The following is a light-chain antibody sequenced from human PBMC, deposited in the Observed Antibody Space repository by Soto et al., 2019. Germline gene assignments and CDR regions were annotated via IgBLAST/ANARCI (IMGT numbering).Light chain of an antibody. CDR1: QTIGTF. J-gene: IGKJ2*01. CDR2: AAS. CDR3: QQTYSPSYS. V-gene: IGKV1-39*01. Sequence: DIQMTQSPSSLSASVRDRVTMTCRASQTIGTFLNLYQQRPGKAPKPLISAASSLQGGVPSRFSGSGSGSHFTLTITSLQLEDFATYYCQQTYSPSYSFGQGTKLQF.